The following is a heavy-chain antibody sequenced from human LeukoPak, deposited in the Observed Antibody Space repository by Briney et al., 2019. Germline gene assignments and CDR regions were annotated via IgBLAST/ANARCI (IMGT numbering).Heavy chain of an antibody. V-gene: IGHV4-34*01. Sequence: SETLSLTCAVYGGSFSGYYWSWIRQPPGKGLEWIGEINHSGSTNYNPSLKSRVTISVDTSKNQFSLKLSSVTAADTAVYYCARGDSSSWSGFDYWGQGTLVTVSS. J-gene: IGHJ4*02. CDR1: GGSFSGYY. CDR3: ARGDSSSWSGFDY. CDR2: INHSGST. D-gene: IGHD6-13*01.